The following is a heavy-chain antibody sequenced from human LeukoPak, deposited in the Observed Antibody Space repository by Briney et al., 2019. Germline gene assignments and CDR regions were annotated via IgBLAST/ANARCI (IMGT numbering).Heavy chain of an antibody. D-gene: IGHD1-26*01. V-gene: IGHV4-59*01. CDR2: IYYSGST. Sequence: SETLSLTCTVSGGSISSYYWSWIRQPPGKGLEWIGYIYYSGSTNCNPSLKSRVTISVDTSKHQFSLKLSSVTAADTAVYYCARDGYSGSYYAFDIWGQGTMVTVSS. CDR3: ARDGYSGSYYAFDI. CDR1: GGSISSYY. J-gene: IGHJ3*02.